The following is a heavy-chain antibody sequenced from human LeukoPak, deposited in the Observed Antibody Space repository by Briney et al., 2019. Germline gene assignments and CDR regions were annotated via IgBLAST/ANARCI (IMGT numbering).Heavy chain of an antibody. Sequence: ASVKVSCKASGYTFTSYGISWVRQAPGQGLEWMGWISAYNGNTNYAQKLQGRVTMTTDTSTSTAYMELRSLRSDDTAVYYCARDPTVPYYDFWSGYYNNWFDPWGQGTLVTVSS. J-gene: IGHJ5*02. D-gene: IGHD3-3*01. CDR2: ISAYNGNT. CDR3: ARDPTVPYYDFWSGYYNNWFDP. V-gene: IGHV1-18*01. CDR1: GYTFTSYG.